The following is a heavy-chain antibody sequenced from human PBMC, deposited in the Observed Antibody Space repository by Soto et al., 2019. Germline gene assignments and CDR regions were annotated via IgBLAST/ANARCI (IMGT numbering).Heavy chain of an antibody. Sequence: PGGSLRLSCAASGFTFGSHAMGWLRQAPGTGPEWVAFVDGSGGDTSYADSVKGRFTISRDNSDNSLFLHMNSLRAEDTGRYFCAKEIFAASYAATYAFDLWGQGTLVIVSA. CDR3: AKEIFAASYAATYAFDL. V-gene: IGHV3-23*01. D-gene: IGHD2-8*01. J-gene: IGHJ4*02. CDR1: GFTFGSHA. CDR2: VDGSGGDT.